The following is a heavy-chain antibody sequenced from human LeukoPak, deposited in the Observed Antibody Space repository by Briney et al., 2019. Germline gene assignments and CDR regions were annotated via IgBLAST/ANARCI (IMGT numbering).Heavy chain of an antibody. D-gene: IGHD3-10*01. CDR3: ARTYYVDYYGSGSYNGY. Sequence: GGSLRLSCAASGFTFSSYSMNWVRQAPGKGLEWVSYISSSSSTIYYADSVKGRFTISRDNAKNSLYLQMNSLRAEDTAVYYCARTYYVDYYGSGSYNGYWGQGTLVTVSS. CDR1: GFTFSSYS. J-gene: IGHJ4*02. V-gene: IGHV3-48*04. CDR2: ISSSSSTI.